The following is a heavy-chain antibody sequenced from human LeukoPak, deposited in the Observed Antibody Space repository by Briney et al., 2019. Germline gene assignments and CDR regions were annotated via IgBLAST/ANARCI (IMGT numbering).Heavy chain of an antibody. CDR1: GFTFSHFG. CDR2: IRNDGSIK. V-gene: IGHV3-30*02. Sequence: GGSLRLSCAASGFTFSHFGMHWVRQAPGKGLEWVAFIRNDGSIKFFADSGKGRVAISRDNSKNTLYLQMNSLRVEDTALYYCAKDTPRPYFDYWGQGTLVTVSS. CDR3: AKDTPRPYFDY. J-gene: IGHJ4*02.